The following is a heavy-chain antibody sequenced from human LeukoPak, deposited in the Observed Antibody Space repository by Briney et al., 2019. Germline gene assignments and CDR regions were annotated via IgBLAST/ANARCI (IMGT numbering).Heavy chain of an antibody. CDR1: EYTFIDSY. CDR3: ARDPPPGVSAGDY. Sequence: ASVKVSCKASEYTFIDSYMHWVRQAPGQGLEWMGWISAYNGNTNYAQKLQGRVTMTTDTSTSTAYMELRSLRSDDTAVYYCARDPPPGVSAGDYWGQGTLVTVSS. CDR2: ISAYNGNT. D-gene: IGHD3-10*01. J-gene: IGHJ4*02. V-gene: IGHV1-18*01.